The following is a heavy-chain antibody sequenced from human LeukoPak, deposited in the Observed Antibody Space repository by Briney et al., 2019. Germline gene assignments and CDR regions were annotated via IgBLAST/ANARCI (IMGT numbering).Heavy chain of an antibody. CDR1: CVSISSYY. V-gene: IGHV4-59*01. CDR2: VYYSGST. Sequence: SETLSLTCTVSCVSISSYYLSWIRQPPGKGLELICYVYYSGSTDYNPSLESRVTISVDTSKSQFSLKLSSLTAADTAIYYCARDYGGNSYLDYWGQGILVTVSS. D-gene: IGHD4-23*01. CDR3: ARDYGGNSYLDY. J-gene: IGHJ4*02.